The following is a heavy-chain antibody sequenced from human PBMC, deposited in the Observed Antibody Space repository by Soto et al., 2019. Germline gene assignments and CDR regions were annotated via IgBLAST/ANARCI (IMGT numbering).Heavy chain of an antibody. CDR1: GYTLTELS. Sequence: PSVKVSCKVSGYTLTELSMHWVRQAPGKGLEWMGGFDPEDGETIYAQKFQGRVTMTEDTSTDTAYMELSSLRSEDTAVYYCATRGYSGHYYMDVWGKGTTVTVSS. CDR3: ATRGYSGHYYMDV. V-gene: IGHV1-24*01. J-gene: IGHJ6*03. D-gene: IGHD5-12*01. CDR2: FDPEDGET.